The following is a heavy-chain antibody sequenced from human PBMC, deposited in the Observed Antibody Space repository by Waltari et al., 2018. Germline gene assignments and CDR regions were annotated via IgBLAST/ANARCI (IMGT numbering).Heavy chain of an antibody. D-gene: IGHD6-19*01. CDR2: IIPIFGTA. Sequence: QVQLVQSGAEVKKPGSSVKVSCKASGGTFSSHASSWVRQAPGQGLEWMGGIIPIFGTANYAQKFQGRVTITADEFMSTAYMELSSLRSEDTAVYYCAREVGDESSGWYDRMDVWGQGTTVTVSS. CDR1: GGTFSSHA. CDR3: AREVGDESSGWYDRMDV. V-gene: IGHV1-69*01. J-gene: IGHJ6*02.